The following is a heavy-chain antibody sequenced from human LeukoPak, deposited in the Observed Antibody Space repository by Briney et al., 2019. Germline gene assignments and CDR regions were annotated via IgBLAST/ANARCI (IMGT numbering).Heavy chain of an antibody. CDR1: GFTFSSYA. V-gene: IGHV3-23*01. Sequence: GGSLRLSCAASGFTFSSYAMSWVRQAPGKGLEWVSAISDSGAGTYYADSVKGRFTISRDNSKNTLYLQMNSLRAEDTAVYYCARVGGSYYNYWGQGTLVTVSS. CDR3: ARVGGSYYNY. D-gene: IGHD1-26*01. J-gene: IGHJ4*02. CDR2: ISDSGAGT.